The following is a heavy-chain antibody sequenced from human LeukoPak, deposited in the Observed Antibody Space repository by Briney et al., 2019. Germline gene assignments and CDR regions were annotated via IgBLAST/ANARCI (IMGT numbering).Heavy chain of an antibody. CDR1: GGSLSTHH. V-gene: IGHV4-59*11. Sequence: SETLSLTCVVSGGSLSTHHWSWIRQSPGRGLEWIGYISDSGSTNYNPSLKSRVTISVDTSKNQFSLMLSSVTAADTAVYYCARVNYYDSSLGYWGQGTLVTVSS. J-gene: IGHJ4*02. D-gene: IGHD3-22*01. CDR2: ISDSGST. CDR3: ARVNYYDSSLGY.